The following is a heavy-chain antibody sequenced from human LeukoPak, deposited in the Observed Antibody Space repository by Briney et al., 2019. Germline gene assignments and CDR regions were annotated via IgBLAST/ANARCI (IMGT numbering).Heavy chain of an antibody. CDR1: GGSISSYY. D-gene: IGHD2-2*01. Sequence: SETLSLTCTVSGGSISSYYWSWIRQPAGKGLEWIGRIYTSGSTNYNPSLKSRVTMSVDTSKNQFSLKLSSVTAADTAVYYCARVCSSTSCYDDAFDIWGQGTTVTVSS. V-gene: IGHV4-4*07. J-gene: IGHJ3*02. CDR2: IYTSGST. CDR3: ARVCSSTSCYDDAFDI.